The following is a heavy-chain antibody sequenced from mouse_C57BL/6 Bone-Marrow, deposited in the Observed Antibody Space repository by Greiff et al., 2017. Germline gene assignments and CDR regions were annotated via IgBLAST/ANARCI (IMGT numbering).Heavy chain of an antibody. Sequence: EVQRVESGAELVRPGASVKLSCTASGFNIKDDYMHWVKQRPEQGLEWIGWIDPENGDTEYASKFQGKATITADTSSNTAYLQLSSLTSEDTAVYYCTKWYLAHWGQGTTLTVSS. V-gene: IGHV14-4*01. D-gene: IGHD1-3*01. CDR3: TKWYLAH. CDR1: GFNIKDDY. J-gene: IGHJ2*01. CDR2: IDPENGDT.